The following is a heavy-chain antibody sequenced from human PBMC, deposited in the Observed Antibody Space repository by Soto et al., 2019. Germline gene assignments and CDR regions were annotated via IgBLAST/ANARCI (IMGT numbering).Heavy chain of an antibody. CDR2: IHPSGGGT. J-gene: IGHJ4*02. CDR3: ARGGHIAVVTASFDY. V-gene: IGHV1-46*02. D-gene: IGHD2-21*02. Sequence: GAPVKVSCKPSGYTFNTYYLHCLRQAPGQALEWMGVIHPSGGGTTYAQKFLGRVTVTRDTSTTTVFMELSSLRSDDTAVYYCARGGHIAVVTASFDYWGQGTLVTVSS. CDR1: GYTFNTYY.